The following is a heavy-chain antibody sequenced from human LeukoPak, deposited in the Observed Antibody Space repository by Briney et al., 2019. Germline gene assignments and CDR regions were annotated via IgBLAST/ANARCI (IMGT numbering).Heavy chain of an antibody. J-gene: IGHJ4*02. CDR1: GFTFTHHA. CDR2: VSGSGSLK. Sequence: SGGSLRLSCAGSGFTFTHHALSRVCQAPGKGLEWVSTVSGSGSLKFYADSVKGRFTISRDNSENTLYLQMSGLSTEDTALYYCAKDRSTGFYYLDSWGQGTLVTVSS. CDR3: AKDRSTGFYYLDS. V-gene: IGHV3-23*01. D-gene: IGHD6-19*01.